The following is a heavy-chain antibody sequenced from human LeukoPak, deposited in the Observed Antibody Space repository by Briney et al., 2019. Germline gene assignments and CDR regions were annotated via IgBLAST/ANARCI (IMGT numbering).Heavy chain of an antibody. J-gene: IGHJ6*02. V-gene: IGHV1-2*04. Sequence: ASVKVSCKASGYTFTGYYMHWVRQAPGQGLEWMGWINPNSGGTNYAQKFQDWVTMTRDTSISTAYMELSRLRSDDTAVYYCARGGATHPGYYYYGMDVWGQGTTVTVSS. CDR3: ARGGATHPGYYYYGMDV. D-gene: IGHD3-16*01. CDR1: GYTFTGYY. CDR2: INPNSGGT.